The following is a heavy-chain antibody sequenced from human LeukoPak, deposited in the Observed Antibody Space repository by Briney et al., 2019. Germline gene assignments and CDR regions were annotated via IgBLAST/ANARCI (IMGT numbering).Heavy chain of an antibody. CDR3: AKEGYDYVWGSYRYSPYYYYGMDV. CDR2: INSDGSST. J-gene: IGHJ6*02. V-gene: IGHV3-74*01. CDR1: GFTFSSYW. Sequence: GGSLRLSCAASGFTFSSYWMHWVRQAPGKGLVWVSRINSDGSSTSYADSVKSRFTISRDNAKNTLYLQMNSLRAEDTAVHYCAKEGYDYVWGSYRYSPYYYYGMDVWGQGTTVTVSS. D-gene: IGHD3-16*02.